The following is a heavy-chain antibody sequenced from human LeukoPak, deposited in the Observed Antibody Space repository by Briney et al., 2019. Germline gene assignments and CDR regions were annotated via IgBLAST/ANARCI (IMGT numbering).Heavy chain of an antibody. V-gene: IGHV4-34*01. CDR1: GGSVSGYY. CDR2: INHGGST. Sequence: SETLSFTCAVYGGSVSGYYWRWIRQRPGKGLEWIGEINHGGSTNYNPSLKSRVTISVDTSKNQFSLKLSSVTAADTAVYYCARSTYGGNLPSYWGQGTLVTVSS. CDR3: ARSTYGGNLPSY. J-gene: IGHJ4*02. D-gene: IGHD4-23*01.